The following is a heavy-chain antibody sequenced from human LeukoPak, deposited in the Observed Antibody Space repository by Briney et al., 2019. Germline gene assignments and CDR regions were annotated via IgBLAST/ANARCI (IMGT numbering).Heavy chain of an antibody. CDR1: GFTLSSYS. Sequence: GGSLRLSCAASGFTLSSYSMNWVRQAPGKGLEWVSSISSSSSYIYHADSVKGRFIISRDNAKNSLYLQMNSLRPEDTAVYYCARRSIAMAAPFDYWGQGTLVTVSS. V-gene: IGHV3-21*06. D-gene: IGHD6-19*01. J-gene: IGHJ4*02. CDR3: ARRSIAMAAPFDY. CDR2: ISSSSSYI.